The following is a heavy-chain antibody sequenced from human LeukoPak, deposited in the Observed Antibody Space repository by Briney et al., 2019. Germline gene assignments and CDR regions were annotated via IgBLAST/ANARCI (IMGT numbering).Heavy chain of an antibody. CDR2: IYHSGST. CDR3: ARDESGYNYFDY. D-gene: IGHD5-12*01. J-gene: IGHJ4*02. CDR1: DFSISSGYY. Sequence: SETLSLTCTVSDFSISSGYYWGWIRQPPGKGLEWIGSIYHSGSTYYNPSLKSRVTISLDTSKNQFSLKLTSVTAVDTAVYYCARDESGYNYFDYWGQGTLVAVSS. V-gene: IGHV4-38-2*02.